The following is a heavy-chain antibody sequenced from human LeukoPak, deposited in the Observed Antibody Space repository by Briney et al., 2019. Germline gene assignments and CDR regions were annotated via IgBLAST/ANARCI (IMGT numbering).Heavy chain of an antibody. V-gene: IGHV1-18*01. CDR2: ISAYNGNT. CDR3: ARAGPYYYDSSGYSDDY. Sequence: ASVKVSCKASGYTFTSYGISWVRQAPGQGLEWMGWISAYNGNTNYAQKLQGRVTITADKSTSTAYMELSSLRSEDTAVYYCARAGPYYYDSSGYSDDYWGQGTLVTVSS. D-gene: IGHD3-22*01. CDR1: GYTFTSYG. J-gene: IGHJ4*02.